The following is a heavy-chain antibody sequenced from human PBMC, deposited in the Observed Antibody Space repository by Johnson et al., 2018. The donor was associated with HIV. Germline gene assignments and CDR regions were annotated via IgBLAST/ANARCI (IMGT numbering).Heavy chain of an antibody. V-gene: IGHV3-66*01. CDR3: AKSQDRSAYDYDFDI. CDR2: IYSGGSK. J-gene: IGHJ3*02. CDR1: GFSVSGGY. D-gene: IGHD3-22*01. Sequence: EVQLVESGGGLVQPGGSLRLSCAASGFSVSGGYMNWVRQAPGKGLEWVAVIYSGGSKYYADAVKGRFTISRDNSKNTLYLQMNSLRAEDTAVYYCAKSQDRSAYDYDFDIWGQGTLVTVSA.